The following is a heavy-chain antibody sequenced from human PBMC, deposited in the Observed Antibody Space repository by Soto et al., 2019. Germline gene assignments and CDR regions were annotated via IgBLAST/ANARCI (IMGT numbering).Heavy chain of an antibody. CDR1: GGPLSSYA. D-gene: IGHD3-22*01. Sequence: SVKASCKAPGGPLSSYAISLVRQDPGQGLEWMGGIIPIFGKENYAQKFQGRVTITADESKSKAYMEVSSLRSEYTAVYYRASRYYHSSGYYYPLDYWGHGTMVTVSS. CDR3: ASRYYHSSGYYYPLDY. CDR2: IIPIFGKE. V-gene: IGHV1-69*13. J-gene: IGHJ4*01.